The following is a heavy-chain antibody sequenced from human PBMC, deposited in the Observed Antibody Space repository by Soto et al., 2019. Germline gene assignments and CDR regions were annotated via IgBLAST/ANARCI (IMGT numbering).Heavy chain of an antibody. Sequence: EVQLVESGGVVVQPGGSLRLSCAASGFTFDDYTMHWVRQAPGKGLEWVSLISWDGGITYYAESVKGRFTISRDNSKNSLYLQMNSLRTEDTALYYCVSLVAAGTFFDYWGQGTLVTVSS. CDR1: GFTFDDYT. CDR3: VSLVAAGTFFDY. V-gene: IGHV3-43*01. J-gene: IGHJ4*02. CDR2: ISWDGGIT. D-gene: IGHD6-13*01.